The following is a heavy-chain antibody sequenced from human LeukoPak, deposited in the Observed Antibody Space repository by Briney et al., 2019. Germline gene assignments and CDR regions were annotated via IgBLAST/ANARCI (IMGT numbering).Heavy chain of an antibody. CDR2: MNPNSGNT. V-gene: IGHV1-8*01. D-gene: IGHD3-22*01. CDR3: ARGFAAYDTSDYAFSYY. CDR1: GYTFTSYD. Sequence: ASVKVSCKASGYTFTSYDINWVRQATGQGLEWMGWMNPNSGNTGYAQKFQGRLTMTRDPSISTAYMELSSLRSEDTAVYYCARGFAAYDTSDYAFSYYWGQGTLVTVSS. J-gene: IGHJ4*02.